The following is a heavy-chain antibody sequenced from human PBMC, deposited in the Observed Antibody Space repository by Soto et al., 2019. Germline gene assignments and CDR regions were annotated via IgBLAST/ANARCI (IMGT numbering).Heavy chain of an antibody. D-gene: IGHD1-26*01. V-gene: IGHV3-11*06. J-gene: IGHJ3*02. CDR3: APGSAFDI. CDR1: GFIFSDYY. Sequence: GGSLRLSCAASGFIFSDYYMSWVRRGPGKGLEWVGFISSSSSYIYYADSVKGRFTISRDNAKNSLYLQMNSLRAEDTAVYYCAPGSAFDIWGQGTMVTVSS. CDR2: ISSSSSYI.